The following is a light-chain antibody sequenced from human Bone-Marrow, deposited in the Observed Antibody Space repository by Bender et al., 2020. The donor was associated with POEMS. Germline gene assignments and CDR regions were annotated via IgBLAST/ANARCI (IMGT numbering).Light chain of an antibody. V-gene: IGLV2-14*02. Sequence: QSALTQPASVSGSPGQSVTISCTGTSGDIGTYNLVSWYQQHPGKAPKLLIYEVTKRPSGLSTRFSGSKSGYTASLTISGLQAEDEADYYCSSYTTSTTRVFGGGTKLTVL. J-gene: IGLJ3*02. CDR3: SSYTTSTTRV. CDR2: EVT. CDR1: SGDIGTYNL.